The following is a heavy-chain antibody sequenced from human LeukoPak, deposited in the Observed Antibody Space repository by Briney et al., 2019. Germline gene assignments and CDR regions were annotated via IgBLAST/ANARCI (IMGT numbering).Heavy chain of an antibody. D-gene: IGHD6-19*01. CDR2: IYTSGNT. V-gene: IGHV4-4*07. CDR3: ARVTSVAGTWSFDY. J-gene: IGHJ4*02. CDR1: GDSISSYY. Sequence: SEALSLTCADSGDSISSYYWSWIRRPAGKGLEWIGRIYTSGNTNYNPSLKSRVTMSVDTSKNQFSLKLSSVTAADTAVYYCARVTSVAGTWSFDYWGQGTLVTVSS.